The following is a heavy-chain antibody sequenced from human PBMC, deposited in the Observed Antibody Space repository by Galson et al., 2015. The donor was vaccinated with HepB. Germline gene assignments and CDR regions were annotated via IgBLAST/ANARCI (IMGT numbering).Heavy chain of an antibody. J-gene: IGHJ1*01. CDR2: ISSSSSTI. D-gene: IGHD3-16*01. Sequence: SLRLSCAASGFTFSSYSMNWVRQAPGKGLEWVSYISSSSSTIYYADSVKGRFTISRDNAKNSLYLQMNSLRDEDTAVYYCAREPPGGRAEYFQHWGQGTLVTVSS. CDR3: AREPPGGRAEYFQH. V-gene: IGHV3-48*02. CDR1: GFTFSSYS.